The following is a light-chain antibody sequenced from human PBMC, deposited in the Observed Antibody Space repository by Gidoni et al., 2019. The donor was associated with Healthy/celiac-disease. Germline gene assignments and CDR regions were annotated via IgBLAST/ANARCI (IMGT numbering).Light chain of an antibody. J-gene: IGLJ1*01. Sequence: QSALTQPASVSGSPEQSITISCTGTSSDVGGYNYVSWYQQHPGKAPTLMIYDVSNRPSGVSNRFSGSKSGNTASLTISGLQAEDEADYYCSSYTSSSTLYVFGTGTKVTVL. CDR2: DVS. CDR3: SSYTSSSTLYV. V-gene: IGLV2-14*01. CDR1: SSDVGGYNY.